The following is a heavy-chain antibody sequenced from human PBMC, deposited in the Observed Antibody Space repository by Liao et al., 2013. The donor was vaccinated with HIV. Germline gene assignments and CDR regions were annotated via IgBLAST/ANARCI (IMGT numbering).Heavy chain of an antibody. V-gene: IGHV4-59*01. CDR3: ARAVPSKGGSGFFVAFDP. CDR1: GGSTSSYY. J-gene: IGHJ5*02. D-gene: IGHD2-21*01. CDR2: GYYSGGT. Sequence: QLQLQESGPGLVRPSETLSLTCSVSGGSTSSYYWSWIRQPPGKGLEWIGYGYYSGGTKYNPSLKSRVTISVDTSKNQISLKLSSVTAADTAVYYCARAVPSKGGSGFFVAFDPWGQGTLVTVSS.